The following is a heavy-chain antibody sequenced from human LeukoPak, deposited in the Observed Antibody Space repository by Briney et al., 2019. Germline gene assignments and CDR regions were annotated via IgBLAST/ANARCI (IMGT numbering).Heavy chain of an antibody. CDR3: AKAAAGTGYYYYYMDV. CDR1: GFTFDDYA. D-gene: IGHD6-13*01. CDR2: ISWNGGSI. V-gene: IGHV3-9*01. Sequence: PGGSLRLSCAASGFTFDDYAMHWVRQAPGKGLEWVSGISWNGGSIGYADSVKGRFTISRDNAKNSLYLQMNSLRAEDTALYYCAKAAAGTGYYYYYMDVWGKGTTVTVSS. J-gene: IGHJ6*03.